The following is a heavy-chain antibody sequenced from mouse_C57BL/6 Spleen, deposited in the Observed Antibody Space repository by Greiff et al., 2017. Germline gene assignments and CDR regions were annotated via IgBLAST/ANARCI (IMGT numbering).Heavy chain of an antibody. CDR3: ARHEIYYDYDVDYFDY. CDR1: GYTFTEYT. V-gene: IGHV1-62-2*01. J-gene: IGHJ2*01. Sequence: VKPGASVKLSCKASGYTFTEYTIHWVKQRSGQGLEWLGWFYPGSGSIKYNEKFKDKATLTADKSSSTVYMELSRLTSEDSAVYFCARHEIYYDYDVDYFDYWGQGTTLTVSS. CDR2: FYPGSGSI. D-gene: IGHD2-4*01.